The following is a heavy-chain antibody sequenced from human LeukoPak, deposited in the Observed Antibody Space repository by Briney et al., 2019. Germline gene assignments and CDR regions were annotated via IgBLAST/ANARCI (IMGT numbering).Heavy chain of an antibody. CDR1: GGSISSYY. CDR2: IYYSGST. D-gene: IGHD4-17*01. J-gene: IGHJ4*02. Sequence: TSETLSLTCTVSGGSISSYYWSWIRQPPGKGLEWIGYIYYSGSTNYNPSLKSRVTISVDTSKNQFSLKLSSVTAADTAVYYCAKDHGGNTDYGDYGYFDHWGQGTLVTVSS. CDR3: AKDHGGNTDYGDYGYFDH. V-gene: IGHV4-59*01.